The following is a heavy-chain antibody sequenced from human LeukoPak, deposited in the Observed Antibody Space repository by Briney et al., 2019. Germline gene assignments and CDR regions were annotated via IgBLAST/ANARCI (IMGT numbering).Heavy chain of an antibody. CDR3: ARGAYYYDSSGYYYAYYFDY. D-gene: IGHD3-22*01. CDR1: GGSFSGYY. CDR2: INHSGST. V-gene: IGHV4-34*01. J-gene: IGHJ4*02. Sequence: SETLSLTCAVYGGSFSGYYWSWIRQPPGKGLEWIGEINHSGSTNYNPSLKSRVTISVGTSKNQFSLKLSSVTAADTAVYYCARGAYYYDSSGYYYAYYFDYWGQGTLVTVSS.